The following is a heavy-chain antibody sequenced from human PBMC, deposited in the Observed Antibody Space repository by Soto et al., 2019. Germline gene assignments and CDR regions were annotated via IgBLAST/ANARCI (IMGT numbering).Heavy chain of an antibody. V-gene: IGHV4-34*01. CDR1: GGSFSGYY. D-gene: IGHD3-3*01. CDR3: ARGRKIVGPLRGWFDP. Sequence: QVQLQQWGAGLLKPSETLSLTCAVYGGSFSGYYWSWIRQPPGKGLEWIGEINHSGSTNYNPSLKSRVTISVDTSKNQFSLKLSSVSAADTAVYYCARGRKIVGPLRGWFDPWGQGTLVTVSS. J-gene: IGHJ5*02. CDR2: INHSGST.